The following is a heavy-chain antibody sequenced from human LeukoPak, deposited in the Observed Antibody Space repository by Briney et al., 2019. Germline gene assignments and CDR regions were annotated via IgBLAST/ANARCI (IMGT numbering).Heavy chain of an antibody. CDR1: GFTFSSYG. D-gene: IGHD3-3*01. CDR3: AKLYDFWSGRIDY. J-gene: IGHJ4*02. Sequence: PGGSLRLSCAASGFTFSSYGMHWVRQAPGKGLEWVSAISGSGGSTYYADSVKGRFTISRDNSKNTLYLQMNSLRAEDTAVYYCAKLYDFWSGRIDYWGQGTLVTVSS. V-gene: IGHV3-23*01. CDR2: ISGSGGST.